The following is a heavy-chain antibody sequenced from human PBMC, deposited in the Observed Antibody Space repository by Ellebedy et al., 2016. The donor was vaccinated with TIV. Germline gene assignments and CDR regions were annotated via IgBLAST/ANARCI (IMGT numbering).Heavy chain of an antibody. Sequence: GESLKISCVASGFTFSKYGMNWLRQAPGKGLEWVSYISGSSNTKHYADSVKGRFTVSRDNAKNSLYLQMNSLRAEDTAVYYCARDYGNMDVWGQGTTVTVSS. CDR2: ISGSSNTK. V-gene: IGHV3-48*04. J-gene: IGHJ6*02. CDR3: ARDYGNMDV. CDR1: GFTFSKYG. D-gene: IGHD4-17*01.